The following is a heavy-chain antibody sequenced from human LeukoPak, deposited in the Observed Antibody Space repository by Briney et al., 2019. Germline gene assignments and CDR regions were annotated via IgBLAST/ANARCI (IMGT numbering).Heavy chain of an antibody. CDR2: IYYSGST. J-gene: IGHJ5*02. D-gene: IGHD2-15*01. CDR3: AREDRIFDP. Sequence: PSGTLSLTCTVSGGSISSSSYYWGWIRQPPGKGLEWIGSIYYSGSTYYNPSLKSRVTISVDTSKNQFSLKLSSVTAADTAVYYCAREDRIFDPWGQGTLVTVSS. CDR1: GGSISSSSYY. V-gene: IGHV4-39*07.